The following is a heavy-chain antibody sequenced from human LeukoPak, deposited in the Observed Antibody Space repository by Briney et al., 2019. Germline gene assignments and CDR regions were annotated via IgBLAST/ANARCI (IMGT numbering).Heavy chain of an antibody. CDR1: SGSIGSSSNY. CDR2: VYYSGST. CDR3: ARASFNVVFGNWFDP. Sequence: PSETQSLTCTVSSGSIGSSSNYWGWIRQAPGKGLEWIGNVYYSGSTFYDPSLKSRVTISVDTSKNQFSLKLRSVTSADTAIYYCARASFNVVFGNWFDPWGQGTLVTVSS. J-gene: IGHJ5*02. V-gene: IGHV4-39*01. D-gene: IGHD2-8*01.